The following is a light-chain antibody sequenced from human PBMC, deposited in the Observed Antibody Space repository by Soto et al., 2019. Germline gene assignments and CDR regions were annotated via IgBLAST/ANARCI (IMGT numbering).Light chain of an antibody. CDR3: QQRSNWPPIT. CDR2: DAS. V-gene: IGKV3-11*01. Sequence: EIVLTQAPATLSCSPGQRATLSGRASQSVKTFLVWYQHRPGQAPRVLIYDASHRASGIPARFSGSGSGTDFTLTISSLEPEDAALYYCQQRSNWPPITFGQGTRLEIK. J-gene: IGKJ5*01. CDR1: QSVKTF.